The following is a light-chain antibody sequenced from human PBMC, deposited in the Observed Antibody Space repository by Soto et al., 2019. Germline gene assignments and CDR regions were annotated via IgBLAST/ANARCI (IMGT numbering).Light chain of an antibody. CDR2: NNN. J-gene: IGLJ2*01. CDR1: SSNIESNW. CDR3: STSDDDLYTPI. V-gene: IGLV1-47*02. Sequence: QSVVTQAPSVSGTPGQRVTISCSGSSSNIESNWVYWYQQLPGTAPKLLIYNNNQRPSGVPARFSGSKSGTSASLAITGLLSDDEDDYYCSTSDDDLYTPIIGGGTKLTVL.